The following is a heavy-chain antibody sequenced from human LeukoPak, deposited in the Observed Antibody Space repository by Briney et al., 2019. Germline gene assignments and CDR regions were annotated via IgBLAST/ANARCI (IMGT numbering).Heavy chain of an antibody. CDR3: ARVSVATNYYYYMDV. D-gene: IGHD5-12*01. CDR2: INPSGGST. V-gene: IGHV1-46*01. J-gene: IGHJ6*03. CDR1: GGTFSRND. Sequence: ASVKVSCKASGGTFSRNDISWVRQAPGQGLEWMGIINPSGGSTSYAQKFQGRVTMTRDTSTSTVYMELSSLRSEDTAVYYCARVSVATNYYYYMDVWGKGTTVTIPS.